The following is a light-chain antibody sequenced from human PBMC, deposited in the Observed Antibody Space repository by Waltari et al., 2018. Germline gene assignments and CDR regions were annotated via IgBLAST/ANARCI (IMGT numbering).Light chain of an antibody. Sequence: EIVLTQSPATLSLSPGERATLSCRASQSVSSYLAWYQQKPGQAPRLLIYDASNRATGTPARFSGRGSGTDFTLTISSLEPEDFAVYYSQQRSNWPWTFGQGTKVEIK. CDR3: QQRSNWPWT. V-gene: IGKV3-11*01. CDR1: QSVSSY. CDR2: DAS. J-gene: IGKJ1*01.